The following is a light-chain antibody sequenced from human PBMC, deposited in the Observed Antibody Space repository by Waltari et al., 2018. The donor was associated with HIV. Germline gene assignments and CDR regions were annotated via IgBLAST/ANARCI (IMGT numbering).Light chain of an antibody. Sequence: EIVLTQSPANLSLSPGERATLSCRASQSVSNYLAWFQQKPGQVPRLLIYGASTRATGIPARFSRSGSGTDFTLTISSLEPGDFAVYYCQQRSNWPITFGQGTRLEIK. CDR3: QQRSNWPIT. J-gene: IGKJ5*01. CDR1: QSVSNY. CDR2: GAS. V-gene: IGKV3-11*01.